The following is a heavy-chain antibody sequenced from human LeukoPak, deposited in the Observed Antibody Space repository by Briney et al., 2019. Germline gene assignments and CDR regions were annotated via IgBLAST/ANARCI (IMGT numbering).Heavy chain of an antibody. Sequence: ASVKVSCKASGYTFTSYDINWVRQATGQGLEWMGWMNPNSGNTGYAQKFQGRVTITRNTSISTAYMELSSLRSEDTTVYYCARGPLLYYDFWSGYRYYFDYWGQGTLVTVSS. CDR1: GYTFTSYD. V-gene: IGHV1-8*03. CDR3: ARGPLLYYDFWSGYRYYFDY. J-gene: IGHJ4*02. CDR2: MNPNSGNT. D-gene: IGHD3-3*01.